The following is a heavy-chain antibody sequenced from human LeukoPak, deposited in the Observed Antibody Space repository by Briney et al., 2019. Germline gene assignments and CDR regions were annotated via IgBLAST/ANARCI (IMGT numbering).Heavy chain of an antibody. V-gene: IGHV3-23*01. CDR3: ARTLTMVRGRGYFDY. CDR1: GFTFNNFA. J-gene: IGHJ4*02. CDR2: IGGSGAHT. Sequence: GGSLRLSCAASGFTFNNFAMSWVRQAPEKGLEWVSAIGGSGAHTYCADSVKGRFTISRDNAKNSLYLQMNSLRAEDTAEYYCARTLTMVRGRGYFDYWGQGTLVTVSS. D-gene: IGHD3-10*01.